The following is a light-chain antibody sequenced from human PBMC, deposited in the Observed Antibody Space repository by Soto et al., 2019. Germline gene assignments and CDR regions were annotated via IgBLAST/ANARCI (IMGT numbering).Light chain of an antibody. Sequence: QSVLTQSASVSGSPGQSITIACTETSSDVGNYNYVSWYQQHPGEVPKLIIFNVNNRPSGVSNRFSGSKSGNTASLTISGLQAEDEADYYCSSFTSSTTYVFGTGTKVTVL. CDR3: SSFTSSTTYV. CDR2: NVN. V-gene: IGLV2-14*01. CDR1: SSDVGNYNY. J-gene: IGLJ1*01.